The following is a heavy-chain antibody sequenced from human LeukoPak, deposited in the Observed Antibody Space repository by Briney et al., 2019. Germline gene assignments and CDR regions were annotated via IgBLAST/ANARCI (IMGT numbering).Heavy chain of an antibody. V-gene: IGHV3-30*18. CDR3: AKETGESTLYYYYGMDV. CDR2: ISYDGSNK. CDR1: GFTFSSYG. J-gene: IGHJ6*04. Sequence: GGSLRLSCAASGFTFSSYGMHWVRQAPGKGLEWVADISYDGSNKYYADSVKGRFTISRDNSKNTLYLQMNSLRAEDTAVYYCAKETGESTLYYYYGMDVWGKGTTVTVSS. D-gene: IGHD3-10*01.